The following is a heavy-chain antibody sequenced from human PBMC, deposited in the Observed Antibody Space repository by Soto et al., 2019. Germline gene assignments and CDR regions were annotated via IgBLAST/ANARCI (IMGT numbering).Heavy chain of an antibody. V-gene: IGHV3-33*01. J-gene: IGHJ4*02. D-gene: IGHD4-17*01. CDR3: ARSLYGGNAGALL. CDR1: GFTFSSYG. Sequence: QVQLVESGGGEVQPGRSLRLSCAASGFTFSSYGMHWVRQAPGKGLEWVAVIWYDGSNKYYADSVKGRFTISRDNSKNTLYLQMNSLRAEDTAVYYCARSLYGGNAGALLWGQGTLVTVSS. CDR2: IWYDGSNK.